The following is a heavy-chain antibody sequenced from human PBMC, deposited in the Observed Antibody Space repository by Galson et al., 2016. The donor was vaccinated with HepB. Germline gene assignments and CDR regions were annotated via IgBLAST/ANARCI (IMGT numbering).Heavy chain of an antibody. CDR2: ISGSGGDK. J-gene: IGHJ4*02. D-gene: IGHD3-3*01. CDR3: AKLGRDFWSGSPRRIDS. CDR1: GFSFSNFA. Sequence: SLRLSCAASGFSFSNFAMSWVRQIPGKGLEWVSVISGSGGDKYYADSVKGRLTIARDNYKKMVFLQMSTVRLEDTAIHYCAKLGRDFWSGSPRRIDSWGQGTLVTVSS. V-gene: IGHV3-23*01.